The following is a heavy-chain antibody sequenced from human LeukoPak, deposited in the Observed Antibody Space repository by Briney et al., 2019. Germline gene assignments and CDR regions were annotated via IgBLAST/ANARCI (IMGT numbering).Heavy chain of an antibody. J-gene: IGHJ4*02. CDR1: GGSISSYY. V-gene: IGHV4-59*01. Sequence: SETLSLTGTVSGGSISSYYWSWIRQPPGKGLEWIGYISYSGTTNYNPSLKSRVTISVAPSKNQFSLKLRSVTAPDTALYYCARDRGNYFDYWGQGTLVTVSS. D-gene: IGHD6-13*01. CDR3: ARDRGNYFDY. CDR2: ISYSGTT.